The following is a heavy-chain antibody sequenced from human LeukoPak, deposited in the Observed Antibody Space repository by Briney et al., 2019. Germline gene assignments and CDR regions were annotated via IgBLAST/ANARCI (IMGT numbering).Heavy chain of an antibody. CDR2: IIPIFGTA. CDR1: GGTFSSYA. CDR3: ARAETRTYYYDSSGYRFDY. D-gene: IGHD3-22*01. Sequence: ASVKVSCKASGGTFSSYAISWVRQAPGQGLEWMGGIIPIFGTANYAQKFQGRVTITADKSTSTAYMELSSLRSVDTAVYYCARAETRTYYYDSSGYRFDYWGQGTLVTVSS. J-gene: IGHJ4*02. V-gene: IGHV1-69*06.